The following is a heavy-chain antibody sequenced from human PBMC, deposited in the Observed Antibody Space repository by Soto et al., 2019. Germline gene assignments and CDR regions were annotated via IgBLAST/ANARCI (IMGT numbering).Heavy chain of an antibody. CDR1: GFTFSDYY. CDR2: ISSSGSTI. Sequence: GGSLRLSCAASGFTFSDYYMSWIRQAPGKGLEWVSYISSSGSTIYYADSVKGRFTISRDNAKNSLYLQMNSLRAEDTAVYYCARDRYDILTGYYHGMDVWGQGTTVTVSS. CDR3: ARDRYDILTGYYHGMDV. V-gene: IGHV3-11*01. D-gene: IGHD3-9*01. J-gene: IGHJ6*02.